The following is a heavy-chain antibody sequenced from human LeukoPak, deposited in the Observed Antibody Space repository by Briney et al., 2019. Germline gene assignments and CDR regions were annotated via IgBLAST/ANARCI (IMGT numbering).Heavy chain of an antibody. CDR2: SNPSGGST. D-gene: IGHD3-10*01. Sequence: ASVKVSCKASGYTFTSYYMHWVRQAPGQGPEWMGVSNPSGGSTTNAQKFQGRVTMTRDTSTSTVYMELSSLRSEDTAIYYCARARGSGSYYGHDYYYYHYMDVWGKGTTVTVSS. V-gene: IGHV1-46*01. CDR1: GYTFTSYY. CDR3: ARARGSGSYYGHDYYYYHYMDV. J-gene: IGHJ6*03.